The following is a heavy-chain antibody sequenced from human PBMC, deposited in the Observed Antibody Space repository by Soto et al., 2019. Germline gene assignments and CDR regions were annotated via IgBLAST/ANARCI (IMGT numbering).Heavy chain of an antibody. CDR3: AKTERITMVRGVSLGT. Sequence: QVQLVQSGAEVKKPGASVKVSCEASGYTFTSYAMHWVRQAPGQRLEWMGWINAGNGNTKYSQKFQGRVTITRDTXAIXAYMELSSLRSEDTAVYYCAKTERITMVRGVSLGTWGQGTMVTVSS. D-gene: IGHD3-10*01. V-gene: IGHV1-3*01. J-gene: IGHJ3*01. CDR2: INAGNGNT. CDR1: GYTFTSYA.